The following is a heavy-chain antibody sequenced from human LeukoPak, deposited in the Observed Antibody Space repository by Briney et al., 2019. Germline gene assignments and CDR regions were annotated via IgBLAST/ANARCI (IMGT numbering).Heavy chain of an antibody. CDR2: ISWNSGSI. V-gene: IGHV3-9*01. D-gene: IGHD3-9*01. Sequence: GRSLRLSCAASGFTFDDYAMHWVRQAPGKGLEWVSGISWNSGSIGYADSVKGRFTISRDNAKNSLYLQMNSLRAEDTSLYYLSKGSPPYFDWSVLDYWGQGTLVTVSS. CDR1: GFTFDDYA. CDR3: SKGSPPYFDWSVLDY. J-gene: IGHJ4*02.